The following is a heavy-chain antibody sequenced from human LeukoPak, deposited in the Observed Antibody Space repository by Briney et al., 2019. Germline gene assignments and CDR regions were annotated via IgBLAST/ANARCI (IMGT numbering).Heavy chain of an antibody. CDR3: AKSNAARDASGSDY. V-gene: IGHV3-7*01. CDR2: INQDGSET. J-gene: IGHJ4*02. Sequence: GSLRLSCAASGFTFSSYWMGWVRQAPGKGLEWVANINQDGSETYYVDSVEGRITISRDNAKNSLYLQMNSLRAEDTAVYFCAKSNAARDASGSDYWGQGTLVTVSS. CDR1: GFTFSSYW. D-gene: IGHD3-10*01.